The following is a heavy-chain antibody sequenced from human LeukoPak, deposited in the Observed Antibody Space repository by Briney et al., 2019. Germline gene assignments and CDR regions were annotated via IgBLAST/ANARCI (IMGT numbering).Heavy chain of an antibody. V-gene: IGHV1-3*03. D-gene: IGHD7-27*01. Sequence: ASVKVSCKAYGYTFISYGITWVRQAPGQSLEWMGWINAGNGNTKYSQEFQGRVTITRDTSASTAYMELSSLRSEDMAVYYCARAALGLKGWFDPWGQGTLVTVSS. CDR2: INAGNGNT. CDR1: GYTFISYG. J-gene: IGHJ5*02. CDR3: ARAALGLKGWFDP.